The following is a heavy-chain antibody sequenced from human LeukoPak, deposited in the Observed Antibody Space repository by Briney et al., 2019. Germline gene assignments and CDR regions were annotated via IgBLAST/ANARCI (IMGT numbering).Heavy chain of an antibody. CDR1: GGSISSSSYY. D-gene: IGHD2-2*02. Sequence: SETLSLTCTVSGGSISSSSYYWGWIRQPPGKGLEWIVNIYYSGSTNYNPSLASRVTISVDTSKNQFSLKLSSVTAADTAVYYCARRGYCSSSSCYTEGFDPWGQGTLVTVSS. CDR3: ARRGYCSSSSCYTEGFDP. V-gene: IGHV4-39*01. J-gene: IGHJ5*02. CDR2: IYYSGST.